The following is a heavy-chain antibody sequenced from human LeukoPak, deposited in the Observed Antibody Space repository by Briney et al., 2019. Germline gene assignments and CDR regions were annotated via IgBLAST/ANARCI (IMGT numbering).Heavy chain of an antibody. CDR3: ATRYHWGPNYFDY. CDR2: INHSGST. Sequence: PSETLSLTCAVYGGSFSGYYWSWIRQPPGKGLEWIGEINHSGSTNYNPSLKSRVTISVDTSKNQFSLKLSSVTAAGTAVYYCATRYHWGPNYFDYWGQGTLVTVSS. D-gene: IGHD7-27*01. V-gene: IGHV4-34*01. CDR1: GGSFSGYY. J-gene: IGHJ4*02.